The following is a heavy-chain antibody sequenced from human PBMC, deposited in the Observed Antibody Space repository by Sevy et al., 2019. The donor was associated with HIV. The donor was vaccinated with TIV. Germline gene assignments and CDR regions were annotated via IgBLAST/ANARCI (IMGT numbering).Heavy chain of an antibody. CDR3: ARSRSGYFDSSGYYIN. CDR1: GYSFTSHW. V-gene: IGHV5-51*01. J-gene: IGHJ4*02. Sequence: GESLKISCKGHGYSFTSHWTGWVRQMPGKGLDWMGIIFPGDSETRYSPSFQGEVTISADKSISTAFLQWSSLKASDPAIYYCARSRSGYFDSSGYYINWGQGTLVTVSS. D-gene: IGHD3-22*01. CDR2: IFPGDSET.